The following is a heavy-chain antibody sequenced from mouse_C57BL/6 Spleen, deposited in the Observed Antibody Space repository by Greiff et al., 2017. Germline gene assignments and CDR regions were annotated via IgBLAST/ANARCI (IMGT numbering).Heavy chain of an antibody. CDR2: IHPSDSDT. J-gene: IGHJ2*01. V-gene: IGHV1-74*01. Sequence: QVQLQQPGAELVKPGASVKVSCKASGYNFTSYWMHWVKQRPGQGLEWIGRIHPSDSDTNYNQKFKGKATLTVDKSSSTAYMTLSSLTSEDSAVYYCSKDCGSYCFDYWGQGTTLTVSS. D-gene: IGHD1-1*01. CDR1: GYNFTSYW. CDR3: SKDCGSYCFDY.